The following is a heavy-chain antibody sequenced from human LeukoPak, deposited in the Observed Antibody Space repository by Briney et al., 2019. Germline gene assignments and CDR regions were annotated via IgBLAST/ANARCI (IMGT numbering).Heavy chain of an antibody. V-gene: IGHV1-24*01. CDR2: FDPEDGET. Sequence: AAVKVSCKVSGYTLTELSMHLLRQAPAKGIEWMGVFDPEDGETIYAQKFQGRVTMTEDRSTDTAYMELSSLRSEDTAVYYCATDQYYYDSSGYPRALYAFDIWGQGTMVTVSS. D-gene: IGHD3-22*01. CDR3: ATDQYYYDSSGYPRALYAFDI. CDR1: GYTLTELS. J-gene: IGHJ3*02.